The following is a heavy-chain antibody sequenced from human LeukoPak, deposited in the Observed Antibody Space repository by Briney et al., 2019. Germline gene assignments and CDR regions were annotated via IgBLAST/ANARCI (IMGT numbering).Heavy chain of an antibody. CDR3: ARGTAMVVNDAFDI. V-gene: IGHV1-18*01. CDR1: GYTFTSYG. D-gene: IGHD5-18*01. CDR2: ISAYNGNT. Sequence: ASVKVSCKASGYTFTSYGISWVRQAPGQGLEWMGWISAYNGNTHYAQKFQGRVTMTTDTSTNTVYMELRSLRSDDTAVYYCARGTAMVVNDAFDIWGQGTMVTVSS. J-gene: IGHJ3*02.